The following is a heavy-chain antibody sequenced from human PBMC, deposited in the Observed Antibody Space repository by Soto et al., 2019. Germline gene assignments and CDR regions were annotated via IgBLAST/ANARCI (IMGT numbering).Heavy chain of an antibody. CDR3: ARVSGSYYYGMDV. V-gene: IGHV4-30-4*01. CDR1: GGSMSRGDYY. J-gene: IGHJ6*02. CDR2: IYYSGST. Sequence: SETLSLTCTVSGGSMSRGDYYWSWIRQPPGRGLEWIGYIYYSGSTYYNPPLKSRVTISVDTSKNQFSLKLSSVTAADTAVYYCARVSGSYYYGMDVWGQGTTVTVSS. D-gene: IGHD1-26*01.